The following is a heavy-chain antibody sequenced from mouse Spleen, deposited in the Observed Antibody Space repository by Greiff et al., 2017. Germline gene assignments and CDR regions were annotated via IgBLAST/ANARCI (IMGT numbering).Heavy chain of an antibody. CDR3: ARIYDGYYVYFDY. CDR1: GFNIKDYY. D-gene: IGHD2-3*01. V-gene: IGHV14-1*02. J-gene: IGHJ2*01. Sequence: VQLQQSGAELVRPGALVKLSCKASGFNIKDYYMHWVKQRPEQGLEWIGWIDPENGNTIYDPKFQGKASITADTSSNTAYLQLSSLTSEDTAVYYCARIYDGYYVYFDYWGQGTTLTVSS. CDR2: IDPENGNT.